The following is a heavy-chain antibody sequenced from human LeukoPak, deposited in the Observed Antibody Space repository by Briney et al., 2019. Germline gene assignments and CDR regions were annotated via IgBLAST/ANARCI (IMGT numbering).Heavy chain of an antibody. J-gene: IGHJ4*02. D-gene: IGHD3-16*01. CDR3: ARDRYFDYQGYDY. V-gene: IGHV3-11*06. CDR1: GFTFSDYY. CDR2: ISSISNHI. Sequence: GGSLRLSCAASGFTFSDYYMSWIRQAPGKGLEWVSSISSISNHIYYADSVKGRFTISRDNAKNSLYLQMNSLRVEDTAVYYCARDRYFDYQGYDYWGQGTLVTVSS.